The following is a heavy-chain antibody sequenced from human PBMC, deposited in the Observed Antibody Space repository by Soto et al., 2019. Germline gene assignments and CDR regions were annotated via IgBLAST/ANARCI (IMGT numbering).Heavy chain of an antibody. D-gene: IGHD3-3*01. CDR1: GFTFSSYA. CDR3: ARSRLLPRVRGFLVDY. J-gene: IGHJ4*02. CDR2: ISYDGSNK. V-gene: IGHV3-30-3*01. Sequence: PGGPLRLSCAASGFTFSSYAMHWVRQAPGKGLEWVAVISYDGSNKYYADSVKGRFTISRDNSKNTLYLQMNSLRAEDTAVYYCARSRLLPRVRGFLVDYWGQGTLVTVSS.